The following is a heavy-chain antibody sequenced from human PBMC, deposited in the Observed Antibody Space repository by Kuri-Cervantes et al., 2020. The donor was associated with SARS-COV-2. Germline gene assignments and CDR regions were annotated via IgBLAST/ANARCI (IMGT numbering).Heavy chain of an antibody. CDR2: IDDSGVNT. CDR3: ARSQGEWDLLVPIAY. CDR1: GFTFSDYS. J-gene: IGHJ4*02. V-gene: IGHV3-23*01. D-gene: IGHD1-26*01. Sequence: GESLKISCAVSGFTFSDYSMHWVRQAPGRGLEWVSIIDDSGVNTYYADSVKGRFTISRDNSKNTLYLQMNNMGADDTAVYYCARSQGEWDLLVPIAYWGRGTLVTVSS.